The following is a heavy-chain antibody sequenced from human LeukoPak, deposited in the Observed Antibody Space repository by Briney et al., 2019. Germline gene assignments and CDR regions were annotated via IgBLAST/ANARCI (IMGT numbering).Heavy chain of an antibody. CDR2: IWYDGSNK. CDR3: AREEGTWIRLWYRAYYFDY. J-gene: IGHJ4*02. V-gene: IGHV3-33*01. D-gene: IGHD5-18*01. CDR1: GFTFSTYG. Sequence: QPGRSLRLSCAASGFTFSTYGMHWVRQAPGKGLEWVALIWYDGSNKYYVDSVKGRFTISRDNSKNMLYLQMNSLRVEDTAVYYCAREEGTWIRLWYRAYYFDYWGQGTLVTVSS.